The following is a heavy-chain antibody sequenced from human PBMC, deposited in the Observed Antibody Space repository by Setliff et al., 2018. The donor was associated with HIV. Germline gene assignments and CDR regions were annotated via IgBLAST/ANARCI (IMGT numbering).Heavy chain of an antibody. D-gene: IGHD5-18*01. J-gene: IGHJ6*02. CDR1: GFTFSDHY. V-gene: IGHV3-72*01. CDR3: TRAGYGHGFDI. CDR2: IANKADSHTI. Sequence: GGSLRLSCTASGFTFSDHYMDWVRQSPGKGLEWVGRIANKADSHTIQYAASVQGRFTISRDDSKNSLYLQMSNLQAEDTALYYCTRAGYGHGFDIWGQGTTVTVSS.